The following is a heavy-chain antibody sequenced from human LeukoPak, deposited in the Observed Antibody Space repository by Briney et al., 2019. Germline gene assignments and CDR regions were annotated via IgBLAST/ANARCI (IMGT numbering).Heavy chain of an antibody. CDR2: ISGSGGST. D-gene: IGHD1-26*01. Sequence: GGSLRLSCAASGFTFSSYGMSWVRQAPGKGLEWVSAISGSGGSTYYADSVKGRFTISRDNSKNTLYLQMSSLRAEDTAVYYCAKDGPLGMWELRGDFDYWGQGTLVTVSS. CDR1: GFTFSSYG. V-gene: IGHV3-23*01. CDR3: AKDGPLGMWELRGDFDY. J-gene: IGHJ4*02.